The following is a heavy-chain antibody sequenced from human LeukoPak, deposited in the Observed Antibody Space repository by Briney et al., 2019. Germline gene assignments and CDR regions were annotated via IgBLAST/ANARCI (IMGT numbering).Heavy chain of an antibody. CDR1: GLHFRGTA. V-gene: IGHV3-23*01. D-gene: IGHD6-19*01. CDR3: AKDGAQYSSGPECDP. Sequence: PGGSLRLSCAASGLHFRGTAMSWVRQAPGKGLEWVSAISHDGMNAYYADSVKGRFTTSRDNSKKTVSLEMSSLTAADTGVYYCAKDGAQYSSGPECDPRGQGALVTVSP. J-gene: IGHJ5*02. CDR2: ISHDGMNA.